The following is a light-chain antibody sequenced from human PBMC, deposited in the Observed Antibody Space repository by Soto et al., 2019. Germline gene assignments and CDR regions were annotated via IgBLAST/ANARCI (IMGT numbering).Light chain of an antibody. CDR3: QSYDSSLSGSCV. J-gene: IGLJ1*01. Sequence: QSVLTQPPSVSGAPGQRVTISCTGSSSNIGAGYDVHWYQQLPGTAPKLLIYGNSNRPSGVPDRLSGSKSGTSASLAITGLQAEDEADYYCQSYDSSLSGSCVFGTGTKLTVL. CDR1: SSNIGAGYD. CDR2: GNS. V-gene: IGLV1-40*01.